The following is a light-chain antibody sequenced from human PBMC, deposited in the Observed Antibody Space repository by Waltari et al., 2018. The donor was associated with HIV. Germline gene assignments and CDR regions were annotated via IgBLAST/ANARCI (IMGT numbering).Light chain of an antibody. CDR3: CSYAGSSTYV. V-gene: IGLV2-11*01. CDR1: SSDVGGYNY. Sequence: QSALSYPRSLSGYTGQSVTISRTGTSSDVGGYNYVSWYQHHPGKAPKLMIYDVSKRPSGVPVRFSGSKSGTTASLTISGLQAEDEADYCCCSYAGSSTYVFGTGTKATVL. J-gene: IGLJ1*01. CDR2: DVS.